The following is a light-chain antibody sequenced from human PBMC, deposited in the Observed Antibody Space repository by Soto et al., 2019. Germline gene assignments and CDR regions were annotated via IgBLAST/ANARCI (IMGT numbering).Light chain of an antibody. V-gene: IGKV1-39*01. CDR3: QHSYSPRS. CDR1: QSISSY. J-gene: IGKJ1*01. CDR2: AAS. Sequence: DIQMTQSPSSLSASLGDRVTITWRASQSISSYVNWYQQTPGKAPKVLIYAASSLQRGVPSRFSGSGSGTDLTLTISSMQPEYFATYYCQHSYSPRSFGQGTKVDIK.